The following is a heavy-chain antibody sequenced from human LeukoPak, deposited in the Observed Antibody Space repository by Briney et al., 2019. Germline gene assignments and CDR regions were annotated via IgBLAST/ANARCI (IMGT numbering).Heavy chain of an antibody. D-gene: IGHD3-10*01. Sequence: GGSLRLSCAASGFTFSSYAMHWVRQAPGKGLEWVAVISYDGSNKYYADSVKGRFTISRDNSKNTLYLQMDSLRAEDTAVYYCARDLNYYGSGSPDYWGQGTLVTVSS. CDR3: ARDLNYYGSGSPDY. J-gene: IGHJ4*02. CDR1: GFTFSSYA. V-gene: IGHV3-30-3*01. CDR2: ISYDGSNK.